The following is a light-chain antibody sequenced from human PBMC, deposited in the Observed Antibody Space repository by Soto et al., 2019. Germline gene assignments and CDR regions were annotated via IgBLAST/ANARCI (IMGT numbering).Light chain of an antibody. CDR3: QHRGNWPLT. J-gene: IGKJ4*01. CDR2: DAS. Sequence: EIVLTQSPVTLSLSPGERATLSYRASQSVSRSLAWYQQKPGQAPRLLIYDASNTATGIPARFSGSGSGTDFTLTISSLEPEDFAVYFCQHRGNWPLTFGGGTKVEIK. V-gene: IGKV3-11*01. CDR1: QSVSRS.